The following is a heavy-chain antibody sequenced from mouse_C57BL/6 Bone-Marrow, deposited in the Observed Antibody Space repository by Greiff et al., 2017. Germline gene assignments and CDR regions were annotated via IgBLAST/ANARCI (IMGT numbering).Heavy chain of an antibody. CDR3: ARWLLPFAY. Sequence: EVKLEESGGDLVKPGGSLKLSCAASGFTFSSYGMSWVRQTPDKRLEWVATISSGGSYTYYPDSVKGRFTISRDNAKNTLYLQMSSLKSEDTAMYYCARWLLPFAYWGQGTLVTVAA. CDR1: GFTFSSYG. J-gene: IGHJ3*01. D-gene: IGHD2-3*01. CDR2: ISSGGSYT. V-gene: IGHV5-6*02.